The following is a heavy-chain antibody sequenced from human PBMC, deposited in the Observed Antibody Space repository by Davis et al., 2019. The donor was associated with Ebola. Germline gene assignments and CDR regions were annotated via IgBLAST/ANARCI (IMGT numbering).Heavy chain of an antibody. CDR1: GFTFDNYA. Sequence: GGSLRLSCSASGFTFDNYAMHWVRQAPGKGMEWVSGISWNSGTIGYADSVKGRFTISRDNSKNTLYLQMNSLRAEDTAVYYCATTPQYSSGQNKPFDYWGQGTLVTVSS. D-gene: IGHD6-19*01. CDR3: ATTPQYSSGQNKPFDY. CDR2: ISWNSGTI. V-gene: IGHV3-9*01. J-gene: IGHJ4*02.